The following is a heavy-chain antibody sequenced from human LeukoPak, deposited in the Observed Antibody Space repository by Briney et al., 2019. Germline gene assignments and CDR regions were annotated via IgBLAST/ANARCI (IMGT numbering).Heavy chain of an antibody. Sequence: SETLSLTCIVSGGSISRSSYYWSWIRQPPGKGLEWIGYIYYSGSTNYNPSLKSRVTISADTSKNQFSLKLNSVTAADTAVYYCARHDWQQQSPGWWGQGTLVTVSS. CDR3: ARHDWQQQSPGW. J-gene: IGHJ4*02. CDR2: IYYSGST. CDR1: GGSISRSSYY. D-gene: IGHD6-13*01. V-gene: IGHV4-61*05.